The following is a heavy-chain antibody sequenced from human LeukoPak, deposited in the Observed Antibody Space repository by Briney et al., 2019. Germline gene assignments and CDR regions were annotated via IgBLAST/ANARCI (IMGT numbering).Heavy chain of an antibody. V-gene: IGHV7-4-1*02. CDR1: GYTLTSYG. D-gene: IGHD2-15*01. Sequence: ASVKVSCKASGYTLTSYGMNWVRQAPGQGLEWIGWINTNTGNPTYAQGFTGRFVFSLDTSVSTAYLQISSLKAEDTAVYYCARAYCSGGSCYPDFDYWGQGTLVTVSS. CDR3: ARAYCSGGSCYPDFDY. CDR2: INTNTGNP. J-gene: IGHJ4*02.